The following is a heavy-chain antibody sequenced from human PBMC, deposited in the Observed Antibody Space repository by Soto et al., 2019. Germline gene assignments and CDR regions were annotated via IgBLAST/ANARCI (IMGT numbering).Heavy chain of an antibody. D-gene: IGHD2-8*01. J-gene: IGHJ4*02. CDR3: ARDGTYCTNGVCYQDY. CDR1: GYTFTGYY. Sequence: ASVKVSCKASGYTFTGYYMHWVRQAPGQGLEWMGWINPNSGGTNYAQKFQGRVTMTRDTSISTAYLELSRLRSDDTAVYYCARDGTYCTNGVCYQDYWRQGTMVTVSS. CDR2: INPNSGGT. V-gene: IGHV1-2*02.